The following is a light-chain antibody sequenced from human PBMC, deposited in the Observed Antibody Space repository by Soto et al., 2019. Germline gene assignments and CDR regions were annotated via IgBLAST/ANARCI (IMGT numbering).Light chain of an antibody. J-gene: IGLJ3*02. V-gene: IGLV2-23*02. CDR2: DVS. Sequence: SALTQPASVSGSPGQSITISCTGTSSDVGSYNLVSWYQHHPGKAPKLMIYDVSERPSGVSNRFSGSKSGNTASLTISGLQAEDEADYYCCSYAGSSTVVFGGGTKVTVL. CDR3: CSYAGSSTVV. CDR1: SSDVGSYNL.